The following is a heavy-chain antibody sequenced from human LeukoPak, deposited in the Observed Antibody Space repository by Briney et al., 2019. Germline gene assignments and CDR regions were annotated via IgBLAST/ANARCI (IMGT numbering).Heavy chain of an antibody. D-gene: IGHD2-2*01. CDR2: ISGSGGST. Sequence: GGSLRLSCAASGFTFSSYAMSWVRQAPGKGLEWVSAISGSGGSTYYADSVKGRFTISRDNSKNTLYLQMNSLRAEDTAVYYCAREWCSSTSCHPHRYYYGMDVWGQGTTVTVSS. CDR1: GFTFSSYA. CDR3: AREWCSSTSCHPHRYYYGMDV. V-gene: IGHV3-23*01. J-gene: IGHJ6*02.